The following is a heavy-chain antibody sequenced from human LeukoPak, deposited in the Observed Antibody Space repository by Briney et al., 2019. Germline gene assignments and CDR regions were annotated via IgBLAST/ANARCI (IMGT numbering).Heavy chain of an antibody. Sequence: GESLKISCKGSGYSFTSYWIGWVRQMPGKGLEWMVIIYPGDSDTRYSPSFQGQVTISADKSISTAYLQWSSLKASDTAMYYCARQRRGTDRPNWFDPWGQGTLVTVSS. CDR1: GYSFTSYW. CDR3: ARQRRGTDRPNWFDP. J-gene: IGHJ5*02. CDR2: IYPGDSDT. D-gene: IGHD1-14*01. V-gene: IGHV5-51*01.